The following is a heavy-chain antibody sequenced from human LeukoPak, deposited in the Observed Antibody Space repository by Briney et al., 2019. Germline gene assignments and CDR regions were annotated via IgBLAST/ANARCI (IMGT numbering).Heavy chain of an antibody. V-gene: IGHV3-30*04. CDR3: ARAGGLYNWNFGDAIDI. J-gene: IGHJ3*02. Sequence: GGSLRLSCAASGFTFSTYAMHWVRQAPGKGLEWVAVISYDGSNEYYADSVKGRFTISRDSSKNTLYLQMSSLRPEDTSVYHCARAGGLYNWNFGDAIDIWGQGTRVTVSS. CDR1: GFTFSTYA. CDR2: ISYDGSNE. D-gene: IGHD1-20*01.